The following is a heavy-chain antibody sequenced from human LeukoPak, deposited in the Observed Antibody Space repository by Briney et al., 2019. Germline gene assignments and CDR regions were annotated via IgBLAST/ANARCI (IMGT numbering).Heavy chain of an antibody. CDR2: ISWNSGSI. Sequence: PGGSLRLSCAASGFTFDDYAMHWVRQAPGKGLEWVSGISWNSGSIGYADSVMGRFTISRDNAKNSLYLQMNSLRAEDTALYYCAKTIAAAGSRHFDYWGQGTLVTVSS. V-gene: IGHV3-9*01. J-gene: IGHJ4*02. CDR1: GFTFDDYA. D-gene: IGHD6-13*01. CDR3: AKTIAAAGSRHFDY.